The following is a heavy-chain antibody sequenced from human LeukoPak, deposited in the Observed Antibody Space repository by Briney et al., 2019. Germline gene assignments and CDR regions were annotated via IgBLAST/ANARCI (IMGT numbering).Heavy chain of an antibody. CDR3: ARDRRAGSYY. CDR1: GFTFSSYE. J-gene: IGHJ4*02. CDR2: ISSSGSTI. D-gene: IGHD3-10*01. Sequence: WGSLRLSCAASGFTFSSYEMNWVRQAPGKGLEWVSYISSSGSTIYYADSVKGRSTISRDNAKNSLYLQMNSLRAEDTAVYYCARDRRAGSYYWGQGTLVTVSS. V-gene: IGHV3-48*03.